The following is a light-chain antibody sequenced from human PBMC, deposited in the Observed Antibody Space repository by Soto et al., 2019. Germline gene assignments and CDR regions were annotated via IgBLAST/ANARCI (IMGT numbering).Light chain of an antibody. CDR1: ESISRW. V-gene: IGKV1-5*03. CDR3: QQHNTFSPA. Sequence: DIEMTQSPSTLSAYVGDIVPITCRASESISRWLAXXQQKPGKAPKLRIYKASSLESGVPSRVSVSGSMTEFLLNIIALQSGDFATDYCQQHNTFSPAFGRGTRLDIK. CDR2: KAS. J-gene: IGKJ5*01.